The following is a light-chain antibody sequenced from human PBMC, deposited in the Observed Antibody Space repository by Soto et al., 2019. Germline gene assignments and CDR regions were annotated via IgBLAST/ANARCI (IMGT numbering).Light chain of an antibody. CDR1: QSISSY. CDR2: AAS. CDR3: RQSYSSPPT. V-gene: IGKV1-39*01. J-gene: IGKJ1*01. Sequence: GDRVTITCRASQSISSYLNWYQQKPGKAPKILIFAASSLQSGVPSRFSGSRSGPDFTLTISSLQTEDFATYYCRQSYSSPPTFGQGTKVDIK.